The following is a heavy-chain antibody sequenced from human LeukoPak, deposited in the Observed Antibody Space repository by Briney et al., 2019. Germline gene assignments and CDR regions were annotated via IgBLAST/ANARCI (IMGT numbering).Heavy chain of an antibody. D-gene: IGHD4-17*01. Sequence: GESLQISCKGSGYSFSSYWIGWVRQMPGKGLEWVGIIYPGDSDTRYSPSFQGQVTISADKSISTAYLQWSSLKASDTAMYYCARQDGDYLGYYFDYWDQGTLVTVSS. CDR3: ARQDGDYLGYYFDY. CDR1: GYSFSSYW. CDR2: IYPGDSDT. J-gene: IGHJ4*02. V-gene: IGHV5-51*01.